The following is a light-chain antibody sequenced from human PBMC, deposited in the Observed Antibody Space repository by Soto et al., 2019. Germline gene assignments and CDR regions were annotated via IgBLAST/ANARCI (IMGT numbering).Light chain of an antibody. CDR1: SSDVGGYNY. J-gene: IGLJ3*02. CDR2: EVN. CDR3: NSCTSSSTWV. V-gene: IGLV2-14*01. Sequence: QSALTQSASVSGSPGQSITIFCTGTSSDVGGYNYVSWYQQHPGKAPKLMIYEVNNRPSGVSDRFSGSKSGNTASLTISGLQAEDEADYYSNSCTSSSTWVFGGGTKVTVL.